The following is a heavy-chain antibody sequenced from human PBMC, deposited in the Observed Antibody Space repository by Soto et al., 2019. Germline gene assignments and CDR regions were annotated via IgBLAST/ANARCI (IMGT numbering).Heavy chain of an antibody. CDR3: AREGGRVASHFDY. CDR1: GGTFSSYT. V-gene: IGHV1-69*08. J-gene: IGHJ4*02. D-gene: IGHD5-12*01. CDR2: IIPILGIA. Sequence: QVQLVQSGAEVKKPGSSVKVSCKVSGGTFSSYTISWVRQAPGQGLEWMGRIIPILGIANYAQKFQGRVTITADKSTSTAYMELSSLRSEDTAVYYCAREGGRVASHFDYWGQGTLVTVSS.